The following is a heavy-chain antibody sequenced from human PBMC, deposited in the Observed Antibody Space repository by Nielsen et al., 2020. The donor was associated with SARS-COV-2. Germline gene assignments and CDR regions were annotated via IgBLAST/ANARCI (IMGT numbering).Heavy chain of an antibody. D-gene: IGHD4-17*01. CDR3: AKEGDYGDYDLDY. CDR1: GFTFSSYG. J-gene: IGHJ4*02. V-gene: IGHV3-30*18. Sequence: RGSLRLSCAASGFTFSSYGMHWVRQAPGKGLEWVAVISYDGSNKYYADSVKGRFTISRDNTKNTLYLQMNSLRAEDTAVYYCAKEGDYGDYDLDYWGQGTLVTVSS. CDR2: ISYDGSNK.